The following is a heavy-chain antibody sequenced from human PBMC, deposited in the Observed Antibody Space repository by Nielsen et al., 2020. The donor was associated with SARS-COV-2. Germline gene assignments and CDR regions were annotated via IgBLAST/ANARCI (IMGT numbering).Heavy chain of an antibody. CDR1: GFTFSSYE. J-gene: IGHJ4*02. CDR3: ARTGYSSGWDSPVTRDFDY. V-gene: IGHV3-21*05. CDR2: ISSSSSYT. D-gene: IGHD6-19*01. Sequence: GGSLRLSCAASGFTFSSYEMNWVRQAPGKGLEWVSYISSSSSYTNYADSVRGRFTISRDNAKNSLYLQMNSLRAEDTAVYYCARTGYSSGWDSPVTRDFDYWGQGTLVTVSS.